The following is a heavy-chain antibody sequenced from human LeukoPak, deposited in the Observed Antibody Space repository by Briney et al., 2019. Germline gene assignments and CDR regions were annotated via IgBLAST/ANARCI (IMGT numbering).Heavy chain of an antibody. J-gene: IGHJ4*02. V-gene: IGHV4-34*01. D-gene: IGHD6-19*01. CDR1: GGSFSGYY. CDR3: AGLSQWPFYYFDH. Sequence: PETLSLTCAVYGGSFSGYYWSWIRQPPGKGLEWIGEINHSGSTNYNPSLKSRVTISIDKSKNLFSLKLNSVTAADTAVYYCAGLSQWPFYYFDHWGQGTLVTVSS. CDR2: INHSGST.